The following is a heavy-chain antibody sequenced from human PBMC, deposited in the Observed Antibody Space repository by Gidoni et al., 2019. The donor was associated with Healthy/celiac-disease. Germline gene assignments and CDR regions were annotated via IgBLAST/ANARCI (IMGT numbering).Heavy chain of an antibody. CDR2: LSWNSGSI. CDR3: AKEGV. Sequence: EVQLVESGGGWVQPGRSLRLSCAASGFTFDDYAMHWVRQAPGQGLEWVSGLSWNSGSIGYADSVKGRFTISRDNAKNSLYLQMNSLRAEDTALYYCAKEGVWGQGTLVTVSS. J-gene: IGHJ4*02. V-gene: IGHV3-9*01. CDR1: GFTFDDYA.